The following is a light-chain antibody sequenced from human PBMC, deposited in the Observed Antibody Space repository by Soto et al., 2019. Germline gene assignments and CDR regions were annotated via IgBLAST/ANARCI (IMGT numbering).Light chain of an antibody. CDR2: EVS. CDR1: SSDVGGYKY. CDR3: SSYAGINTYVV. Sequence: QSALTQPPSASGSPGQSVTISCTGTSSDVGGYKYVSWYQQHPAKAPRLMIYEVSKRPSGVPDRFSGSQSGNTASLTVSGLQADDEADYYCSSYAGINTYVVFGGGTQLTVL. V-gene: IGLV2-8*01. J-gene: IGLJ2*01.